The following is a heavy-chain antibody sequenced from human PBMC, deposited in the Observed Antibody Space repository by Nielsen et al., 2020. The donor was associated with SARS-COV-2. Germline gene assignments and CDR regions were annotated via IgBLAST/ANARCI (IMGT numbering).Heavy chain of an antibody. CDR2: IYYSGST. J-gene: IGHJ5*02. D-gene: IGHD3-10*01. CDR1: GGSISSGGYY. V-gene: IGHV4-31*03. Sequence: SETLSLTCTVSGGSISSGGYYWSWIRQHPGKGLEWIGYIYYSGSTYYNPSLKSRVTISVDTSKNQFSLKLSSVTAADTAVYYCARGDGFGEYNWFDPWGQGTLVTVSS. CDR3: ARGDGFGEYNWFDP.